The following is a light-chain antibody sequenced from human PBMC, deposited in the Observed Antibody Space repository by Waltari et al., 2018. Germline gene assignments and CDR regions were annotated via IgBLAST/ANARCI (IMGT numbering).Light chain of an antibody. CDR1: QDISNY. J-gene: IGKJ3*01. V-gene: IGKV1-27*01. CDR2: AAS. Sequence: DIQMTQSPSSLSASVGDRVTITCRASQDISNYLAWYQKKPGRAPNLLIYAASTLQSAVPSRFSGSGFGTDFTLTISNLQPENVATYYCQKYNTAPLTFSPGTKVEI. CDR3: QKYNTAPLT.